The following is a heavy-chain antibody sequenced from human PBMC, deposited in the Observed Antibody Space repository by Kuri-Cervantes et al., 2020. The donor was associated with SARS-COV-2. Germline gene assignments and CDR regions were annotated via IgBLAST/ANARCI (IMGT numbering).Heavy chain of an antibody. V-gene: IGHV1-46*01. Sequence: ASVKVSCKASGYTFTSYYMHLVRQAPGQGLEWMGIINPSGGSTSYAQKFQGRVTMTRDTSTSTVYMELSSLRSGDTAVYYCARDRLIAVAGTGYYYMDVWGKGTTVTVSS. J-gene: IGHJ6*03. CDR2: INPSGGST. CDR3: ARDRLIAVAGTGYYYMDV. D-gene: IGHD6-19*01. CDR1: GYTFTSYY.